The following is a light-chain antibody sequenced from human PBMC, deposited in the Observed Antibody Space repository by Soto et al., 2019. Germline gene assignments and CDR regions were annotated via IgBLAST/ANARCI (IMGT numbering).Light chain of an antibody. CDR2: AAS. Sequence: RVTITCRASQDISSFLAWYQQKPGKAPKLLIYAASTLQSGVPSRFSGSGSGTDFTLTISSLQPEDFATYFCQQLNSYPLTFGQGTRLEIK. J-gene: IGKJ5*01. V-gene: IGKV1-9*01. CDR1: QDISSF. CDR3: QQLNSYPLT.